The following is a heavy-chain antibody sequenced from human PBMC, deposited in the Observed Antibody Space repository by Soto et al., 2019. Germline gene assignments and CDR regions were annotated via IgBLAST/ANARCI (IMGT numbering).Heavy chain of an antibody. CDR3: ARVLEQQLPSGIWFDP. CDR1: GYTFTSYG. Sequence: QVQLVQSGAEVKKPGASVKVSCKASGYTFTSYGISWVRQAPGQGLEWMGWISAYNGNTNYAQNLQGRVTMTTETXTXXAYMELRSLRSDDTAVYYCARVLEQQLPSGIWFDPWGQGTLVTVSS. V-gene: IGHV1-18*01. CDR2: ISAYNGNT. D-gene: IGHD6-13*01. J-gene: IGHJ5*02.